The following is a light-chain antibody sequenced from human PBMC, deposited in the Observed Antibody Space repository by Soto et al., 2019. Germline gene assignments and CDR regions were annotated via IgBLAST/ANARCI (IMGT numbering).Light chain of an antibody. J-gene: IGLJ1*01. CDR1: SSDVGGYNH. CDR3: SSYASSSSYV. CDR2: EVR. Sequence: SALTQPASVSGSAGQSSTISCTGTSSDVGGYNHVSWYQQHPGKAPKLIIYEVRNRPSGVSDRFSASKSGNTASLTISGLQAEDEADYYCSSYASSSSYVFGTGTKVTVL. V-gene: IGLV2-14*01.